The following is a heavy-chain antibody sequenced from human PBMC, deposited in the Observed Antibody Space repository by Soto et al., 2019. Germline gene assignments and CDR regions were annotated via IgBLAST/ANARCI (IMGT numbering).Heavy chain of an antibody. J-gene: IGHJ4*02. CDR3: AHEGGGGSYSVGGVDY. CDR2: IYWDDDK. CDR1: GFSLSTSGVG. V-gene: IGHV2-5*02. D-gene: IGHD1-26*01. Sequence: KESGPTLVKPTQTLTLTCTFSGFSLSTSGVGVGWIRQPPGKALEWLALIYWDDDKRYSPSLKSRLTITKDTSKNQVVLTMTNMDPGDTATYYCAHEGGGGSYSVGGVDYWGQGTLVTVSS.